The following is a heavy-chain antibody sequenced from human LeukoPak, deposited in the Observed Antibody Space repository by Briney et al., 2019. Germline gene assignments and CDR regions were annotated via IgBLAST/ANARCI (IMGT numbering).Heavy chain of an antibody. CDR3: ARERGTYYDFWSAPQYYYYYMDV. Sequence: ASVKVSCKASGCTFTNYGISWVRQAPGQGLEWMGWISTYNGNTNYVEKLQDRVTMTTDTSTSTAYMELRSLRSDDTAVYYCARERGTYYDFWSAPQYYYYYMDVWGKGTTVTVSS. CDR1: GCTFTNYG. V-gene: IGHV1-18*01. CDR2: ISTYNGNT. J-gene: IGHJ6*03. D-gene: IGHD3-3*01.